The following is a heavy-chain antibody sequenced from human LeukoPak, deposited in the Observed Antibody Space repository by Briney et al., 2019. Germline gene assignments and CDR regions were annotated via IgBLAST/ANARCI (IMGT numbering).Heavy chain of an antibody. J-gene: IGHJ6*02. V-gene: IGHV4-31*03. Sequence: SETLSLTCTVSGGSISSGGYYWSWIRQHPGKGLEWIGYIYCSGSTYYNPSLKSRVTISVDTSKNQFSLKLSSVTAADTAVYYCARDSLAGGDYYYGMDVWGQGTTVTVSS. CDR1: GGSISSGGYY. CDR3: ARDSLAGGDYYYGMDV. D-gene: IGHD3-10*01. CDR2: IYCSGST.